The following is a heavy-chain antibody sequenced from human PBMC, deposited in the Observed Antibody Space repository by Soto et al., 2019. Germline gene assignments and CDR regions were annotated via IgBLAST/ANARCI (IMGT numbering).Heavy chain of an antibody. CDR3: AKDVFADSKPFDY. D-gene: IGHD2-21*01. CDR2: ISGRGDRT. V-gene: IGHV3-23*01. Sequence: EEQLLESGGGLVQPGGSLRLSCAVSGFTFRDYGMSWVRQAPGQGLEWVSAISGRGDRTYYADSVKGRFTISRDNSKNTVYLQMTTLRAEDTAIYFCAKDVFADSKPFDYWGQGTLVTVSS. CDR1: GFTFRDYG. J-gene: IGHJ4*02.